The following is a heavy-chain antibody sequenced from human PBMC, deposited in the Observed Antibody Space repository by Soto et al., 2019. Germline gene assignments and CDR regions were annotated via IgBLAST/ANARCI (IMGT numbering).Heavy chain of an antibody. CDR3: ARVDYDSSGYYLAWFDP. J-gene: IGHJ5*02. D-gene: IGHD3-22*01. V-gene: IGHV4-31*03. CDR1: GSSISSGGYY. CDR2: IYYSGST. Sequence: SETLSLTCTVSGSSISSGGYYWSWIRQHPGKGLEWIGYIYYSGSTYYNPSLKSRVTISVDTSKNQFSLKLSSVTAADTAVYYCARVDYDSSGYYLAWFDPWGQGTLVTVSS.